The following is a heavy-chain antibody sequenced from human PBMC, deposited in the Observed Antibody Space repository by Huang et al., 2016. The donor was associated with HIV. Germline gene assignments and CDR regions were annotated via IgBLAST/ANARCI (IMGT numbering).Heavy chain of an antibody. J-gene: IGHJ5*02. V-gene: IGHV1-18*04. CDR2: ISAYNGNT. Sequence: QVELVQSGAEVKRPGASVRVSCKASGYIFTKYGINWVRQAPGQGLEWMEWISAYNGNTNYAEKFQGRFTLTRDTSTTTAYMELREVTSADTAVYYCARDHWYPLQDWFDLWGQGTLVTVSS. CDR1: GYIFTKYG. D-gene: IGHD1-1*01. CDR3: ARDHWYPLQDWFDL.